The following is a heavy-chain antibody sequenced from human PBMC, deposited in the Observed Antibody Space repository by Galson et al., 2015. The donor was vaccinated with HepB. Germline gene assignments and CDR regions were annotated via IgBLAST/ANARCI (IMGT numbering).Heavy chain of an antibody. D-gene: IGHD3-10*01. V-gene: IGHV3-64*04. CDR1: GFTFSSYV. CDR2: ISSNGGST. Sequence: SLRLSCAASGFTFSSYVMHWVRQAPGKGLEYVSAISSNGGSTYYADSVKGRFTISRDNSKNTLYLQMNSLRAEDTAVYYCARPRRDSMVRGVISAFDIWGQGTMVTVSS. J-gene: IGHJ3*02. CDR3: ARPRRDSMVRGVISAFDI.